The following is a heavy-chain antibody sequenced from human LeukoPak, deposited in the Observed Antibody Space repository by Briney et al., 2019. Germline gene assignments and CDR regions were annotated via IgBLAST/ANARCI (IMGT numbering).Heavy chain of an antibody. CDR3: ARQGGYFDY. J-gene: IGHJ4*02. CDR2: IYYSGST. V-gene: IGHV4-39*01. Sequence: SETLSLTCTVSGGSISSSSYYWGWIRQPPGKGLEWIGSIYYSGSTYYNPSLKSRVTISVDTSKNQFSLKLSSVTAADTAVYYCARQGGYFDYWGQGTLVTVSS. CDR1: GGSISSSSYY.